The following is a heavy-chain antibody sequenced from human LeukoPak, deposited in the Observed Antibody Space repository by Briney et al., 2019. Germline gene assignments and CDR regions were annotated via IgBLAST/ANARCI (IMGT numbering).Heavy chain of an antibody. V-gene: IGHV3-66*02. J-gene: IGHJ4*02. CDR3: ARGQIVVVVAAYEYYFDY. D-gene: IGHD2-15*01. CDR2: IYSGGSK. Sequence: PGGSLRLSCAASGFTVSSNYMSWVRQAPGKGLEWVSVIYSGGSKYYADSAKGRFTISRDNSKNTLYLQMNSLRAEDTAVYYCARGQIVVVVAAYEYYFDYWGQGTLVTVSS. CDR1: GFTVSSNY.